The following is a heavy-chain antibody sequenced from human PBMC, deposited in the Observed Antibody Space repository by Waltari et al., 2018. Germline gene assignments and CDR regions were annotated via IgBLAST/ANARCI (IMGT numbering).Heavy chain of an antibody. J-gene: IGHJ4*02. D-gene: IGHD1-26*01. CDR3: ARVGMSGWTH. CDR2: INQSGRT. V-gene: IGHV4-34*01. CDR1: GGSLTDYY. Sequence: QVQLHQWGAGLLKPSETLSLTCAVSGGSLTDYYWTWIRQPPGKGLAWIGEINQSGRTNDNPSLKSRVAISLDTSKNQIFLKLNSVTAADTAVYYCARVGMSGWTHWGQGTLVTVSS.